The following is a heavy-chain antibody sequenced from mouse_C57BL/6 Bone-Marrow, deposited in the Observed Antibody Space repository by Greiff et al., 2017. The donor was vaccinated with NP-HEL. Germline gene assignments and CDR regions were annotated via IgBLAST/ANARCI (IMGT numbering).Heavy chain of an antibody. Sequence: VQGVESGPGLVAPSQSLSITCTVSGFSLTSYAISWVRQPPGKGLEWLGVIWTGGGTNYNSALKSRLSISKDNSKSQVFLKMNSLQTDDTARYYCASYYYGSSYWYFDVWGTGTTVTVSS. J-gene: IGHJ1*03. CDR3: ASYYYGSSYWYFDV. V-gene: IGHV2-9-1*01. CDR1: GFSLTSYA. CDR2: IWTGGGT. D-gene: IGHD1-1*01.